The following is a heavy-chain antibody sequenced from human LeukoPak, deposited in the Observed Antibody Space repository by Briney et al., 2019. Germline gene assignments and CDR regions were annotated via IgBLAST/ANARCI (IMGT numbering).Heavy chain of an antibody. CDR2: MNPNSGNT. CDR1: GYTFTNYD. J-gene: IGHJ4*02. Sequence: ASVKVSCKTSGYTFTNYDINWVRQATGQGLEWMGWMNPNSGNTGYAQKFQGRVTMTRNTSISTAYMELSSLRSEDTAVYYCARVSYSGSYPDYWGQGTLVTVSS. CDR3: ARVSYSGSYPDY. V-gene: IGHV1-8*01. D-gene: IGHD1-26*01.